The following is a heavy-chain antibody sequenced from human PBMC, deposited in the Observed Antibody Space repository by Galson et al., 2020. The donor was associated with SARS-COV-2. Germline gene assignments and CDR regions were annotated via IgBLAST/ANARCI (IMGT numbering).Heavy chain of an antibody. V-gene: IGHV6-1*01. CDR3: ARVRPSDAFHV. Sequence: SQTLSLTCVVSGDSVSNNSVAWNWIRQSPSRGLEWLGRTYYRSNWYSDYAVSVRSRITINADASKNQFSLQLNFVTPEDTATYYCARVRPSDAFHVWGQGTMVTVSS. D-gene: IGHD6-6*01. J-gene: IGHJ3*01. CDR1: GDSVSNNSVA. CDR2: TYYRSNWYS.